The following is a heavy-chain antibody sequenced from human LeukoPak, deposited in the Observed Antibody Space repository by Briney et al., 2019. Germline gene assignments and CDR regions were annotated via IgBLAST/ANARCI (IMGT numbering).Heavy chain of an antibody. V-gene: IGHV3-33*01. Sequence: GGSLRLSCAASGFTFSSYGMHWVRQAPGKGLEWVAVIWYDGSNKYYADSVKGRFTISRDNSKNTLYLQMNSLRAEDTAVCYCARDRPDIVVVPAAAGVATTTSGMDVWRKGTTVTISS. J-gene: IGHJ6*04. CDR2: IWYDGSNK. CDR1: GFTFSSYG. CDR3: ARDRPDIVVVPAAAGVATTTSGMDV. D-gene: IGHD2-2*01.